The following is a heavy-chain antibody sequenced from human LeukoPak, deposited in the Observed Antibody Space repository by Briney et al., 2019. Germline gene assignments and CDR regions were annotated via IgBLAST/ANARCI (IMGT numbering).Heavy chain of an antibody. D-gene: IGHD6-19*01. J-gene: IGHJ6*02. CDR3: ARVGSGWHYYYGMDV. CDR2: IYYSGST. V-gene: IGHV4-59*01. Sequence: PGGSLRLSCAASGFTFSTYWMNWYRQAPGKGLEWIGYIYYSGSTNYNPSLKSRVTISVDTSKNQFSLKLSSVTAADTAVYYCARVGSGWHYYYGMDVWGQGTTVTVSS. CDR1: GFTFSTYW.